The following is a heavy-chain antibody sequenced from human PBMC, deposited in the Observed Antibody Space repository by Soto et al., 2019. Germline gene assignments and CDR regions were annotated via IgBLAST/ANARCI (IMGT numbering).Heavy chain of an antibody. CDR3: AREGGVFDY. V-gene: IGHV3-48*01. J-gene: IGHJ4*02. D-gene: IGHD3-10*01. CDR1: GFNFSSYI. CDR2: ISSSSSTI. Sequence: GGSLILSCAASGFNFSSYIMNWVRQAPGKGLEWVSYISSSSSTIYYADSVKGRFTISRDNAKNSLYLQMNSLRAEDTAVYYCAREGGVFDYWGQGTLVTVSS.